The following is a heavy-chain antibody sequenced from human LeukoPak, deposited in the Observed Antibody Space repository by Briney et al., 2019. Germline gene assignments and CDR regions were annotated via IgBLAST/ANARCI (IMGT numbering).Heavy chain of an antibody. J-gene: IGHJ4*02. D-gene: IGHD1-1*01. CDR3: GRDWKLDY. Sequence: GGSLRLSCAATGFTFSSYPMRWVRRAPGKGLEWVSAISNDGGDTKYADSVKGRFTLSRDNSRNTLYLQMKSLRVEDTAIYYCGRDWKLDYWGQGSLVTVSS. V-gene: IGHV3-23*01. CDR2: ISNDGGDT. CDR1: GFTFSSYP.